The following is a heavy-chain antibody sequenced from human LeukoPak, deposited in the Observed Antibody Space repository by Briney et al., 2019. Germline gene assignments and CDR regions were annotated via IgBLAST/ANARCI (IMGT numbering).Heavy chain of an antibody. CDR2: ISNSGDS. D-gene: IGHD3/OR15-3a*01. CDR1: GGPISNFY. J-gene: IGHJ5*02. CDR3: AKSGGGDLRTGYYTGWFDP. Sequence: SETLSLTCTVSGGPISNFYCSWIRQSPGKGLEWIGYISNSGDSKYSPSLKGRVTMSVDTSKKQFSLKLSSATAADTAVYYCAKSGGGDLRTGYYTGWFDPWGQGTLVTV. V-gene: IGHV4-59*03.